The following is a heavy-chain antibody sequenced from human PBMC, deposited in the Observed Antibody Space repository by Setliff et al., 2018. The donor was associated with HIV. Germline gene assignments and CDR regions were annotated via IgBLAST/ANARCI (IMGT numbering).Heavy chain of an antibody. J-gene: IGHJ5*02. D-gene: IGHD2-2*01. CDR2: VHKSGNT. V-gene: IGHV4-4*07. CDR1: GGSIRNYY. CDR3: ARDMEDFGVLPSAPFDP. Sequence: PSETLSLTCTVSGGSIRNYYWSWIRQSAGKGLEWIGRVHKSGNTDYNPSLKGRVTMSVDTSKNQFFLKLTSMTAADTAIYYCARDMEDFGVLPSAPFDPWGRGTLVTVS.